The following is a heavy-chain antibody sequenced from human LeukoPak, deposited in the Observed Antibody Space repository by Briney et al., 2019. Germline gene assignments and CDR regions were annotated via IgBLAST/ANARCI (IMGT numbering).Heavy chain of an antibody. V-gene: IGHV7-4-1*02. CDR1: GGTFSSYA. D-gene: IGHD6-13*01. Sequence: ASVKVSCKASGGTFSSYAISWVRQAPGQGLEWMGWINTNTGNPTYAQGFTGRFVFSLDTSVSTAYLQISSLKAEDTAVYYCARVKPGIAAAGPDYWGQGTLVTVSS. CDR3: ARVKPGIAAAGPDY. J-gene: IGHJ4*02. CDR2: INTNTGNP.